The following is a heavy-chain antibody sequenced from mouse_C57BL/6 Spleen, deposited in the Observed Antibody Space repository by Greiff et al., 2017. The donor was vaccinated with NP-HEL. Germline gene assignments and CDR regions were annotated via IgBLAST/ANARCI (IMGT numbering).Heavy chain of an antibody. CDR2: IDPSDSET. Sequence: QVQLQQPGAELVRPGSSVKLSCKASRYTFTSYWMHWVKQRPIQGLEWIGNIDPSDSETHYNQKFKDKATLTVDKSSSTAYMQLSSLTSEDSAVYYCARDYGSSHDYWGQGTTLTVSS. CDR1: RYTFTSYW. CDR3: ARDYGSSHDY. V-gene: IGHV1-52*01. D-gene: IGHD1-1*01. J-gene: IGHJ2*01.